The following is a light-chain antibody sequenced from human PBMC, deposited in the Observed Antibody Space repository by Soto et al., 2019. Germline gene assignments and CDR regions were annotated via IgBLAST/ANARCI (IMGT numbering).Light chain of an antibody. CDR2: GAS. Sequence: EIVLTQSPGTLSLSPGERATLSCRASQSVSSSYLAWYQQKPGQAPRLLIYGASSRATGITDRFSGSGSGTDFTLSISRLEPEDFAVYSCLQYGISPLTFGGGTKVEIK. V-gene: IGKV3-20*01. CDR3: LQYGISPLT. J-gene: IGKJ4*01. CDR1: QSVSSSY.